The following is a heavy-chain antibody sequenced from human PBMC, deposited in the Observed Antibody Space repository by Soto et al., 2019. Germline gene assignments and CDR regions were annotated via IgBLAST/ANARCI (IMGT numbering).Heavy chain of an antibody. D-gene: IGHD3-10*01. CDR3: ARGPVGTMVQGVRFGYFDE. CDR2: IYHSGST. V-gene: IGHV4-30-2*01. Sequence: TLSLTCAVSGGSISSGGYSWSWIRQPPGKGLEWIGYIYHSGSTYYNPSLKSRVTISVDRSKNQFSLKLSSVTAADTAVYYCARGPVGTMVQGVRFGYFDEWGQGTLVTVSS. J-gene: IGHJ4*02. CDR1: GGSISSGGYS.